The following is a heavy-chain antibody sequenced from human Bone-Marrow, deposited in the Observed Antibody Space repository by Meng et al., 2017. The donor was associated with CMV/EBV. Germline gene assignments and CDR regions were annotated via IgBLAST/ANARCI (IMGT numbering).Heavy chain of an antibody. D-gene: IGHD6-13*01. V-gene: IGHV3-7*01. CDR1: GFAVEANY. CDR2: IKQDGSEK. J-gene: IGHJ4*02. Sequence: LSLTCAASGFAVEANYMSWVRQAPGKGLEWVANIKQDGSEKYYVDSVKGRFTISRDNAKNSLYLQMNSLRAEDTAVYYCAREAAADYYFDYWGQGTLVTVSS. CDR3: AREAAADYYFDY.